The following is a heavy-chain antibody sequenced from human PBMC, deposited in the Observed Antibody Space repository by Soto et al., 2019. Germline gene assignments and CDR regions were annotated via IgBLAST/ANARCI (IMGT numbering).Heavy chain of an antibody. D-gene: IGHD2-15*01. V-gene: IGHV3-48*02. CDR1: GFTFSSYS. J-gene: IGHJ4*02. Sequence: PGGSLRLSCAASGFTFSSYSMNWVRQAPGKGLEWVSYISSSSSTIYYADSVKGRFTISRDNAKNSLHLQMNSLRDEDTAVYYCARERQGRDPILDYWGQGTLVTVSS. CDR3: ARERQGRDPILDY. CDR2: ISSSSSTI.